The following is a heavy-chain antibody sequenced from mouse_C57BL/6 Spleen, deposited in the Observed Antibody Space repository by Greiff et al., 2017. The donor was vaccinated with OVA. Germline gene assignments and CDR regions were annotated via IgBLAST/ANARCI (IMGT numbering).Heavy chain of an antibody. Sequence: EVQLQQSGPELVKPGASVKISCKASGYTFTDYYMNWVKQSHGQSLEWIGDINPNNGGTSYNQKFKGKATLTVDKSSSTAYMELRSLTSEDSAVYYCARRDSYYWYFDVWGTGTTVTVSS. CDR1: GYTFTDYY. J-gene: IGHJ1*03. CDR3: ARRDSYYWYFDV. V-gene: IGHV1-26*01. CDR2: INPNNGGT.